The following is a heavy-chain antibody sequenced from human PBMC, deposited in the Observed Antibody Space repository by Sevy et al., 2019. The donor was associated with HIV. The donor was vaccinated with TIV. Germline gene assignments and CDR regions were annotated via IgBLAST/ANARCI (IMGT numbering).Heavy chain of an antibody. J-gene: IGHJ1*01. CDR1: GFTFSRYS. CDR3: ALERLSSDVAEYFQN. Sequence: GVSLRLSCAASGFTFSRYSMHWVRQAPGKGLEWVATISFDASNKHYADSVKGRFTISRDNFQNSLFLQMNSLRPEDTAVYYCALERLSSDVAEYFQNWGQGTLVTVSS. D-gene: IGHD1-1*01. CDR2: ISFDASNK. V-gene: IGHV3-30*04.